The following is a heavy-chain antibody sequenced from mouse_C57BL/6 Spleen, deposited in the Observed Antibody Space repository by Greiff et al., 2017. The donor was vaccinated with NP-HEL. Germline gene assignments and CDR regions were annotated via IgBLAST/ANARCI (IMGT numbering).Heavy chain of an antibody. CDR2: IWSGGST. D-gene: IGHD4-1*01. Sequence: QVQLQQSGPGLVQPSQSLSITCTVSGFSLTSYGVHWVRQSPGKGLEWLGVIWSGGSTDYNAAFISRLSISKDNSTSQVFVKMNSLQADDTAIYYCARSNWDLFAYWGQGTLVTVSA. J-gene: IGHJ3*01. V-gene: IGHV2-2*01. CDR3: ARSNWDLFAY. CDR1: GFSLTSYG.